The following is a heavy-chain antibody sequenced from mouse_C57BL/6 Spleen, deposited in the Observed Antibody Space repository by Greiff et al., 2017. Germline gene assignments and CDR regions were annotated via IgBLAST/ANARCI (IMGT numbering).Heavy chain of an antibody. J-gene: IGHJ1*03. V-gene: IGHV5-16*01. CDR1: GFTFSDYY. CDR2: INYDGSST. CDR3: ARDRGYWGYFDV. D-gene: IGHD2-3*01. Sequence: EVKVVESEGGLVQPGSSMKLSCTASGFTFSDYYMAWVRQVPEKGLEWVANINYDGSSTYYLDSLKSRFIISRDNAKNILYLQMSSLKSEDTATYYCARDRGYWGYFDVWGTGTTVTVSS.